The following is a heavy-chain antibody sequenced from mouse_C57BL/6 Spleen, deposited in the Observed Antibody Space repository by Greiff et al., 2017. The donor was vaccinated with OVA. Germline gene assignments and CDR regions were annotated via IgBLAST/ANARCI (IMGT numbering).Heavy chain of an antibody. V-gene: IGHV1-64*01. CDR3: AREDYDGLDY. Sequence: QVQLQHPGAELVKPGASVKLSCKASGYTFTSYWMHWVKQRPGQGLEWIGMIHPNSGSTNYNEKFKSKATLTVDKSSSTAYMQLSSLTSEDSAVYYCAREDYDGLDYWGQGTTLTVSS. CDR1: GYTFTSYW. CDR2: IHPNSGST. J-gene: IGHJ2*01. D-gene: IGHD2-4*01.